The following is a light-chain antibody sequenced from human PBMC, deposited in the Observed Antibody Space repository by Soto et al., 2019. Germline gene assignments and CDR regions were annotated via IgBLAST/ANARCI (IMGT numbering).Light chain of an antibody. V-gene: IGKV3-11*01. J-gene: IGKJ4*01. Sequence: EIELTQSPATLSLSPGERATLSCRASQSVSTHLAWYQQKPGQAPRLLIYDATNRASGISARFSGSGSETDFTLTISSLEPEDFAVYYCQQRSDWPQLTFGGGTNVEIK. CDR2: DAT. CDR1: QSVSTH. CDR3: QQRSDWPQLT.